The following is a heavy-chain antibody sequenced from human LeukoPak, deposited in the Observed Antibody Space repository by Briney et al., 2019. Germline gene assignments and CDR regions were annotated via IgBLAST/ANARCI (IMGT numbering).Heavy chain of an antibody. J-gene: IGHJ4*02. CDR1: GFTFTNAD. V-gene: IGHV3-15*01. Sequence: PGGSQRLSCAASGFTFTNADMTWVRQAAGKGLEWGGRIKTKPAGGTTDSAAPVKGRFTISRDDSKNTFYLQMNSLKTEDTAVYYCTTSLYSGYDWGSDYWGQGTLVTVSS. CDR2: IKTKPAGGTT. D-gene: IGHD3-16*01. CDR3: TTSLYSGYDWGSDY.